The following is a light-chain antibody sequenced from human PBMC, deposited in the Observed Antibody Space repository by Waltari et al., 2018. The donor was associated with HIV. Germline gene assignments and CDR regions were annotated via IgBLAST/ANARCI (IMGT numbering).Light chain of an antibody. J-gene: IGKJ5*01. CDR3: SQYGYSPPIT. CDR2: GAS. Sequence: SPGTLSLSPGERATLSCRASHTVSTNYLTWYHQKPGQAPRLLIYGASNRTTGIPDRFSGSGSGTDFTLTISRPEPEDSAVYYCSQYGYSPPITFGQGTRLEI. CDR1: HTVSTNY. V-gene: IGKV3-20*01.